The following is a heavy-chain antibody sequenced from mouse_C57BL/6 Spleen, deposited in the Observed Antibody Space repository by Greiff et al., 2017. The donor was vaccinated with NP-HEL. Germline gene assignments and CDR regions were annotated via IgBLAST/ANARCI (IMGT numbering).Heavy chain of an antibody. CDR2: INPNYGTT. CDR1: GYSFTDYN. D-gene: IGHD1-1*01. J-gene: IGHJ2*01. CDR3: ARSLFVTTVVATGDFDY. Sequence: EVHLVESGPELVKPGASVKISCKASGYSFTDYNMNWVKQSNGKSLEWIGVINPNYGTTSYNQKFKGKATLTVDQSSSTAYMQLNSLTSEDSAVYYCARSLFVTTVVATGDFDYWGQGTTLTVSS. V-gene: IGHV1-39*01.